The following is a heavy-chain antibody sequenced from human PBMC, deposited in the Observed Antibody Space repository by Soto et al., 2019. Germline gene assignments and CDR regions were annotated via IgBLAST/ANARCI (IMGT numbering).Heavy chain of an antibody. Sequence: ASVKVSCKFSGYTFTSYSMHWVRRAPGQRLEWMGWINAGNGNTKYSQKFQGRVTITRDTSASTAYMELSSLRSEDTAVYYCARDGPVVVVAGYNWFDPWGQGTLVTVSS. V-gene: IGHV1-3*01. CDR2: INAGNGNT. CDR1: GYTFTSYS. J-gene: IGHJ5*02. D-gene: IGHD2-15*01. CDR3: ARDGPVVVVAGYNWFDP.